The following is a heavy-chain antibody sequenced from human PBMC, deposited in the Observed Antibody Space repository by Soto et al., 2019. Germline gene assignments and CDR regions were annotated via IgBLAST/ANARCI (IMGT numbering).Heavy chain of an antibody. D-gene: IGHD1-7*01. J-gene: IGHJ6*02. CDR2: ISGSGGST. CDR1: GFTFSSYA. V-gene: IGHV3-23*01. CDR3: AKHLTGTTFLIYYYGMDV. Sequence: PGGSLRLSCAASGFTFSSYAMSWVRQAPGKGLEWVSAISGSGGSTYYADSVKGRFTISRDNSKNTLYLQMNSLRAEDTAVYYCAKHLTGTTFLIYYYGMDVWGQGTTVTVSS.